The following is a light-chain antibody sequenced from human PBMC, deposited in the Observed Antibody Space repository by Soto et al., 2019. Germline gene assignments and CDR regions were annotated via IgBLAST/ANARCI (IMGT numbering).Light chain of an antibody. CDR1: SSDVGGYNY. CDR3: SSYKSSSVV. Sequence: QSVLTQPASVSGSPGQSITISCTGTSSDVGGYNYVSWYQQHPGKAPKLMIYDVSNRPSGVSNRFSGSKSGNTASLTISGLQAEDEADYYCSSYKSSSVVFGGGTKLTV. J-gene: IGLJ2*01. V-gene: IGLV2-14*01. CDR2: DVS.